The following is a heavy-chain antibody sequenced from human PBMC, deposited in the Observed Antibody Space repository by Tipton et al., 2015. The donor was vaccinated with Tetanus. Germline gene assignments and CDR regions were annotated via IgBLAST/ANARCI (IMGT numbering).Heavy chain of an antibody. J-gene: IGHJ4*02. V-gene: IGHV4-31*03. CDR3: ASDPALMGNFDY. CDR2: IDYRGNT. CDR1: GALLTTGGYS. D-gene: IGHD2-2*01. Sequence: TLSLTCNVSGALLTTGGYSWGWIRQPPGQGLEWIGYIDYRGNTYYNPSLRRRVTFSFDTSENQFSLKLTSVTAADTAVYYCASDPALMGNFDYWGQGTLVTVSS.